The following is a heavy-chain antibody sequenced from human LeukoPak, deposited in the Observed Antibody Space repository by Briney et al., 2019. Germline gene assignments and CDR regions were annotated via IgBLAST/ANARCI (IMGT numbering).Heavy chain of an antibody. D-gene: IGHD3-16*02. V-gene: IGHV3-23*01. Sequence: GGSLRISCAASGFSFSSRALSWVRQAPGKGLEWVSTIGSTGESTFYADSVKGRFTISRDNSKDTPYLQLNSLRAEDTAIYYCATYVWETYRFSDWGQGTLVTVSS. CDR2: IGSTGEST. CDR3: ATYVWETYRFSD. CDR1: GFSFSSRA. J-gene: IGHJ4*02.